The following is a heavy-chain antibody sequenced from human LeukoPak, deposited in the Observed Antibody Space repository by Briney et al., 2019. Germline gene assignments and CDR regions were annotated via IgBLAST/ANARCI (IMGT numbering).Heavy chain of an antibody. CDR3: ARTDTIFGVVIVGYYFDY. Sequence: NPSETLSLTCAVSGYSISSGYYWGWIRQPPGKGLEWIGSIHHSGSTFYNSSLKSRVTISVDTSKNQHSLKLSSVTAADTAVYYCARTDTIFGVVIVGYYFDYWGQGTLVTVSP. V-gene: IGHV4-38-2*01. J-gene: IGHJ4*02. D-gene: IGHD3-3*01. CDR2: IHHSGST. CDR1: GYSISSGYY.